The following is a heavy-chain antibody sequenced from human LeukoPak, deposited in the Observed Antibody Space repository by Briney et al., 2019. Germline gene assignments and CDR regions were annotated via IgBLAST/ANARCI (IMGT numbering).Heavy chain of an antibody. J-gene: IGHJ4*02. D-gene: IGHD2-2*01. CDR3: ARAEQYQLLLH. Sequence: ASVKVSCKASGYTFTSYGITWVRQAPGQGLEWVGWISAYNGSTNYAQKLQGRVTMTTDTSTSTAYLDLRSLRSDDTAVYYCARAEQYQLLLHWGQGTLVTVSS. CDR1: GYTFTSYG. CDR2: ISAYNGST. V-gene: IGHV1-18*01.